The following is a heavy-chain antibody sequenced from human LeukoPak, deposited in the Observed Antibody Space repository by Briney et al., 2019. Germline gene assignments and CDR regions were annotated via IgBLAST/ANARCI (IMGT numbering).Heavy chain of an antibody. CDR1: GYTFTSYD. CDR2: INPSGGST. J-gene: IGHJ4*02. D-gene: IGHD6-13*01. Sequence: ASVTVSCTASGYTFTSYDMHWVRQAPGQGLEWMGIINPSGGSTTYAQTFQGRVTMTRDTSTSTVYMELRSLRSEDTAVYYCARESRVIAAGGEDYWGQGTLVTVSS. CDR3: ARESRVIAAGGEDY. V-gene: IGHV1-46*01.